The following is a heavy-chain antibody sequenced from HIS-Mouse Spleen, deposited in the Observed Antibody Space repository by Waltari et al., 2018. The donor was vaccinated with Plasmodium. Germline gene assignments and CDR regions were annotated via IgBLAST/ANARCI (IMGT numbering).Heavy chain of an antibody. CDR2: INHSGST. V-gene: IGHV4-34*01. CDR3: ARGRVLGTSSGYFDL. Sequence: QVQLQQWGAGLLKPSETLSLTCAVYGGSFSGYYWSWLRQPPGQGLELIGEINHSGSTNYNPSLKSRVTISVDTSKNQFSLKLSSVTAADTAVYYCARGRVLGTSSGYFDLWGRGTLVTVSS. J-gene: IGHJ2*01. CDR1: GGSFSGYY. D-gene: IGHD3-10*01.